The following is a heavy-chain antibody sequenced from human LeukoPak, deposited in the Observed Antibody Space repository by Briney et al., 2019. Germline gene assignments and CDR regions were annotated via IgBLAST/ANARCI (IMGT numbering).Heavy chain of an antibody. V-gene: IGHV3-33*01. Sequence: GRSLRLSCAASGFTFSSYGMHWVRQAPGKGLEWVAVIWYDGSNKYYADSVKGRFTISRDNAKNTLYLQMNSLRAEDTAVYYCARGPSGGRYYVGDYWGQGTLVTVSS. J-gene: IGHJ4*02. CDR2: IWYDGSNK. CDR3: ARGPSGGRYYVGDY. D-gene: IGHD1-26*01. CDR1: GFTFSSYG.